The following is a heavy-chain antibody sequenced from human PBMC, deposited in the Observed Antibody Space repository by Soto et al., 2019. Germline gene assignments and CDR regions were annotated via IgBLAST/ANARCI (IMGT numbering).Heavy chain of an antibody. V-gene: IGHV4-34*01. CDR2: INHSGST. CDR1: GGSFSGYY. D-gene: IGHD2-2*01. J-gene: IGHJ6*02. CDR3: ARDTIPAANLAAAGPRYYYYGMDV. Sequence: SETLSLTCAVYGGSFSGYYWSWIRQPPGKGLEWIGEINHSGSTNYNPSLKSRVTISVDTSKNQFSLKLSSVTAADTAVYYCARDTIPAANLAAAGPRYYYYGMDVWGQGTTVTVSS.